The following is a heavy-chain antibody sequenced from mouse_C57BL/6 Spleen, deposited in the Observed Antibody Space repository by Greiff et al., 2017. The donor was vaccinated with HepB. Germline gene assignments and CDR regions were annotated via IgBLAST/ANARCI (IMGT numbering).Heavy chain of an antibody. CDR3: AIDINGNYFDY. CDR1: GYTFTDYY. V-gene: IGHV1-19*01. Sequence: EVQLQQSGPVLVKPGASVKMSCKASGYTFTDYYMNWVKQSHGKSLEWIGVINPYNGGTSYNQKFKGKATLTVDKSSSTAYMELNSLTSEDSAVYYCAIDINGNYFDYWGQGTTLTVSS. J-gene: IGHJ2*01. D-gene: IGHD2-1*01. CDR2: INPYNGGT.